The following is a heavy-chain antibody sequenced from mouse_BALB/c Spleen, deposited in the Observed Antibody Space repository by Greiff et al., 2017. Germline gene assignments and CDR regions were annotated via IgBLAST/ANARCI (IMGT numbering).Heavy chain of an antibody. CDR2: ISSGGST. CDR1: GFTFSSYA. V-gene: IGHV5-6-5*01. Sequence: DVMLVESGGGLVKPGGSLKLSCAASGFTFSSYAMSWVRQTPEKRLEWVASISSGGSTYYPDSVKGRFTISRDNARNILYLQMSSLRSEDTAMYYCARERTATTAMDYWGQGTSVTVSS. J-gene: IGHJ4*01. D-gene: IGHD1-2*01. CDR3: ARERTATTAMDY.